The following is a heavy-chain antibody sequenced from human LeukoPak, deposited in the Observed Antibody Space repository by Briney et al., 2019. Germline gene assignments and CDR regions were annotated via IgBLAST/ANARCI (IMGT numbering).Heavy chain of an antibody. J-gene: IGHJ4*02. V-gene: IGHV3-72*01. Sequence: QPGGSLRLSCAASGFAFSDYAMTWVRQAPGKGLEWVGRCRQKANGYTTEYAASVIGRFSVSRDESSNSLYLQMNSLKTEDTAVYYCARVAVAGGGYFDYWGQGALVTVSS. CDR3: ARVAVAGGGYFDY. CDR1: GFAFSDYA. D-gene: IGHD6-19*01. CDR2: CRQKANGYTT.